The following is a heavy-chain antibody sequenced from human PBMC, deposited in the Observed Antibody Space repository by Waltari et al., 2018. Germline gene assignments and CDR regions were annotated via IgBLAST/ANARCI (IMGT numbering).Heavy chain of an antibody. Sequence: QLQLQESGPGLVKPSETLSLTCTVSGGSISSSSYYWGWIRQPPGKGLEWIGSIYYSGSTYYNPSLKSRVTISVDTSKNQFSLKLSSVTAADTAVYYCARPYDWGSGDAFDIWGQGTMVTVSS. CDR3: ARPYDWGSGDAFDI. D-gene: IGHD7-27*01. V-gene: IGHV4-39*01. CDR1: GGSISSSSYY. J-gene: IGHJ3*02. CDR2: IYYSGST.